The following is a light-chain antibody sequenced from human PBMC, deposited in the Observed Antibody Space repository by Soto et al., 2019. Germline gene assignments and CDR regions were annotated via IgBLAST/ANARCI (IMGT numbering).Light chain of an antibody. CDR3: QQYGSSGT. CDR2: GAS. V-gene: IGKV3-20*01. J-gene: IGKJ1*01. Sequence: EIVLTQSPGTLSLSPGERATLSCRASQSFSNNYLAWYQQKPGQAPRLLIYGASNRATGTPDRFSGSGSGTDFTLTISRLETEDSAVYYCQQYGSSGTLGQGTKVDIX. CDR1: QSFSNNY.